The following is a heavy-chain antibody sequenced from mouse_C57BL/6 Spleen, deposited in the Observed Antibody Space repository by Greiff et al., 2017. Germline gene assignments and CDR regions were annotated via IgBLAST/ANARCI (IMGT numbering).Heavy chain of an antibody. D-gene: IGHD2-12*01. CDR1: GYTFTSYW. CDR2: IHPSDSDT. CDR3: AIDYSGAMDY. V-gene: IGHV1-74*04. Sequence: LQQPGASVKVSCKASGYTFTSYWMPWVKQRPGQGLEWIGRIHPSDSDTNYNQKLKGKATLAVDKSSSTAYMELSSLTSEDSAVYYCAIDYSGAMDYWGQGTSVTVSS. J-gene: IGHJ4*01.